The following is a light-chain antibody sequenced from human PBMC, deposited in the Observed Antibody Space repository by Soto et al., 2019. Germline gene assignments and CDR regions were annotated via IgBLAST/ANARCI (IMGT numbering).Light chain of an antibody. V-gene: IGKV3-20*01. J-gene: IGKJ4*01. CDR2: GAS. CDR3: QQYCSSPPT. CDR1: QSVSNNY. Sequence: EIVLTQSPGTLSLSPGERATLSCRASQSVSNNYLAWYQQKPGQAPRLLINGASNRATGIPDRFSGSGSATDFTLTISRLEPEDFAVYYCQQYCSSPPTFGGPTKVAIK.